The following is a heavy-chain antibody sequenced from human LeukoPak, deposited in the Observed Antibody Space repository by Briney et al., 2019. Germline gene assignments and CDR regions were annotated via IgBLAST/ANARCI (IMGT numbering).Heavy chain of an antibody. CDR2: INHSGST. CDR1: GGSFSGYY. J-gene: IGHJ4*02. V-gene: IGHV4-34*01. CDR3: RRLDCSSTSCYAPLDY. D-gene: IGHD2-2*01. Sequence: SETLSLTCAVYGGSFSGYYWSWVRQPPGKGLEWIGEINHSGSTNYNPSLKSRVTISVDTSKHQFSLKLSSVTAADTAVYYCRRLDCSSTSCYAPLDYWGQGTLVTVSS.